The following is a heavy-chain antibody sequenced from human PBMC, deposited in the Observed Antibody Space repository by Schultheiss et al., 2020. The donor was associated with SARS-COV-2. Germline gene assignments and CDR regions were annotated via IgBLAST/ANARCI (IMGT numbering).Heavy chain of an antibody. V-gene: IGHV5-51*01. J-gene: IGHJ6*02. D-gene: IGHD6-19*01. Sequence: GESLKISCKGSGYRFSIYWIGWVRQMPGKGLEWMGIIFPGDSDTRYSPSFQGQVTISADKSLNTTYLQWSSLKVSDTAMYYCARHRIAVAGTTYYYYGMDVWGQGTTVTVSS. CDR3: ARHRIAVAGTTYYYYGMDV. CDR2: IFPGDSDT. CDR1: GYRFSIYW.